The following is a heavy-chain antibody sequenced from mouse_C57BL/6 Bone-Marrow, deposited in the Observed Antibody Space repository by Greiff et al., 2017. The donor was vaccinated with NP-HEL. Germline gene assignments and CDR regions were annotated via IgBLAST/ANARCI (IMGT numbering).Heavy chain of an antibody. J-gene: IGHJ3*01. CDR2: INPNNGGT. Sequence: VQLKQSGPELVKPGASVKISCKASGYTFTDYYMNWVKQSHGKSLEWIGDINPNNGGTSYNQKFKGKATLTVDKSSSTAYMELRSLTSEDSAVDYCARGGDYGRGFAYWGQGTLVTVSA. CDR1: GYTFTDYY. CDR3: ARGGDYGRGFAY. V-gene: IGHV1-26*01. D-gene: IGHD1-1*01.